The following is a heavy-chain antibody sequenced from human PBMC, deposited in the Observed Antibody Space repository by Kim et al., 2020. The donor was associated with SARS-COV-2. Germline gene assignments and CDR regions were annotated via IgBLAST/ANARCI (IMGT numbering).Heavy chain of an antibody. J-gene: IGHJ5*02. Sequence: ASVKVSCKASGYTFTSYGISWVRQAPGQGLEWMGWISAYNGNTNYAQKLQGRVTMTTDTSTSTAYMELRSLRSDDTAVYYCARDKRTTAVAGTVGFDPWGQGTLVTVSS. CDR3: ARDKRTTAVAGTVGFDP. CDR1: GYTFTSYG. V-gene: IGHV1-18*01. D-gene: IGHD6-19*01. CDR2: ISAYNGNT.